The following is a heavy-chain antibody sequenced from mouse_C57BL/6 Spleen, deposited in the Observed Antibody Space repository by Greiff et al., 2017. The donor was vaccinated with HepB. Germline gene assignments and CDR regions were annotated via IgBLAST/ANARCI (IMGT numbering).Heavy chain of an antibody. Sequence: QVQLKESGAELVRPGTSVKLSCKASGYTFTSYWMHWVKQRPGQGLEWIGVIDPSDSYTNYNQKFKGKATLTVDTSSSTAYMQLSSLTSEDSAVYYCASFYYGSWYAMDYWGQGTSVTVSS. CDR3: ASFYYGSWYAMDY. J-gene: IGHJ4*01. CDR2: IDPSDSYT. CDR1: GYTFTSYW. V-gene: IGHV1-59*01. D-gene: IGHD1-1*01.